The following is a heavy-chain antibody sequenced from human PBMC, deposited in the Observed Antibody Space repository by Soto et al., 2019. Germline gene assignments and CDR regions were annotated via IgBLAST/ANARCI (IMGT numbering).Heavy chain of an antibody. CDR2: ISYDGSNK. CDR1: GFTFSSYA. CDR3: ASDCSGGSCSYYYYGMDV. D-gene: IGHD2-15*01. Sequence: GGSLRLSCAASGFTFSSYAMHWVRQAPGKGLEWVAVISYDGSNKYYADSVKGRFTISRDNSKNTLYLQMNSLRAEDTAVYYCASDCSGGSCSYYYYGMDVWGQGTTVTLSS. J-gene: IGHJ6*02. V-gene: IGHV3-30-3*01.